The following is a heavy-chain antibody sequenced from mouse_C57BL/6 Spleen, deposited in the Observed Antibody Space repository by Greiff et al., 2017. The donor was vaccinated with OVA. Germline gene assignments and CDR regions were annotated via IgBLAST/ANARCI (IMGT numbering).Heavy chain of an antibody. Sequence: QVQLQQPGAELVMPGASVKLSCKASGYTFTSYWMHWVKQRPGQGLEWIGEIDPSDSYTNYNQKFKGKSTLTVDKSSSTAYMQLSSLTSEDSAVYYCALITTLNYWGQGTTLTVSS. D-gene: IGHD1-1*01. CDR3: ALITTLNY. J-gene: IGHJ2*01. V-gene: IGHV1-69*01. CDR2: IDPSDSYT. CDR1: GYTFTSYW.